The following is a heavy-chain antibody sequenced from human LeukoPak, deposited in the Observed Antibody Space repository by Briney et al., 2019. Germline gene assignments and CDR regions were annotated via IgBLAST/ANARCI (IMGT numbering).Heavy chain of an antibody. CDR3: ARDHDTVNSFYYGMDV. D-gene: IGHD3-22*01. V-gene: IGHV4-59*11. J-gene: IGHJ6*02. CDR2: IYYSGST. Sequence: SETLSLTCTVSGGSISSHYWSWIRQPPGKGLEWIGYIYYSGSTNYNPSLKSRVTISVDTSKNQFSLKLSSVTAADTAVYYCARDHDTVNSFYYGMDVWGQGTTVTVSS. CDR1: GGSISSHY.